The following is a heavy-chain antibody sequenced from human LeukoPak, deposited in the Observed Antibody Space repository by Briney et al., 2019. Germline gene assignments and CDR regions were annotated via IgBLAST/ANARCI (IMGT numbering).Heavy chain of an antibody. Sequence: PSETLSLTCTVSGGSISRTSYYWDWIRQPPGKVLEWIGNVFDSGSTHYNPSLKSRVTISVDTSKNQFSLRLSSVTAADTAVYYCARHTRPGHSGYENAFDIWGQGTMVTVSS. D-gene: IGHD5-12*01. CDR2: VFDSGST. J-gene: IGHJ3*02. CDR3: ARHTRPGHSGYENAFDI. V-gene: IGHV4-39*01. CDR1: GGSISRTSYY.